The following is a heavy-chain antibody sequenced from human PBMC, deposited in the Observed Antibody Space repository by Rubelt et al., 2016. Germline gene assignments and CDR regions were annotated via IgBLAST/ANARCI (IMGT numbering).Heavy chain of an antibody. CDR3: ARGPSYYDFWSGPQGY. Sequence: QVQLQQWGAGLLKPSETLSLTCAVYGGSFSGYYWSWLRQPPGKGLEWLGEINHRGSTNYNPSLQSRVTLSVDTPKNQFSLKLSSVTAADTAVYYCARGPSYYDFWSGPQGYWGQGTLVTVSS. CDR2: INHRGST. V-gene: IGHV4-34*01. CDR1: GGSFSGYY. J-gene: IGHJ4*02. D-gene: IGHD3-3*01.